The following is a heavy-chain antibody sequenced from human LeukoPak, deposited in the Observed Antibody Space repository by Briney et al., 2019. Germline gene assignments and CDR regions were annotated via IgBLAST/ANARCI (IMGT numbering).Heavy chain of an antibody. Sequence: SETLSLTCSVSGGSISSYYWSWIRQPPGKGLEWIGEINHSGSTNYNPSLKSRVTISVDTSKNQFSLKLSSVTAADTAVYYCARGGRITIFGVVISYGMDVWGQGTTVTVSS. CDR1: GGSISSYY. CDR2: INHSGST. D-gene: IGHD3-3*01. CDR3: ARGGRITIFGVVISYGMDV. V-gene: IGHV4-34*01. J-gene: IGHJ6*02.